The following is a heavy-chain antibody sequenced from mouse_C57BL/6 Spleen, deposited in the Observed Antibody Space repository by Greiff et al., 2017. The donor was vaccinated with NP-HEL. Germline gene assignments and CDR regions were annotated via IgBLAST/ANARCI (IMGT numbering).Heavy chain of an antibody. V-gene: IGHV1-82*01. Sequence: QVQLQQSGPELVKPGASVKISCKASGYAFSSSWMNWVKQRPGKGLEWIGRIYPGDGDTNYNGKFKGKATLTADKSSSTAYMQLSSLTSEDSAVYFCARGTVVGDFDYWGQGTTLTVSS. J-gene: IGHJ2*01. D-gene: IGHD1-1*01. CDR1: GYAFSSSW. CDR2: IYPGDGDT. CDR3: ARGTVVGDFDY.